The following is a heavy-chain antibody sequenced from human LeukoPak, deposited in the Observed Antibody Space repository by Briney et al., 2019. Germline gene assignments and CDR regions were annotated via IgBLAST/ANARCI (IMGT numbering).Heavy chain of an antibody. J-gene: IGHJ1*01. V-gene: IGHV3-30*18. Sequence: GGSLRLSCAASGFTFSSYGMHWVRQAPGKGLEWVAVISYDGSNKYYADSVKGRFTISRDNSKNTLYLQMNSLRAEDTAVYYCAKGDTVFSFQHWGQGTLVTVSS. D-gene: IGHD4-17*01. CDR2: ISYDGSNK. CDR3: AKGDTVFSFQH. CDR1: GFTFSSYG.